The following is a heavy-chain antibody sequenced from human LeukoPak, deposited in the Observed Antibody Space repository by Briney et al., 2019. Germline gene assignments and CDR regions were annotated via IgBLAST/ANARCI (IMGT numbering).Heavy chain of an antibody. CDR3: ATKLGYCSGGNCYLENWFDP. D-gene: IGHD2-15*01. CDR2: IIPIFGTA. CDR1: GGTFSSYA. Sequence: ASVKVSCKASGGTFSSYAISWVRQAPGQGLEWMGGIIPIFGTANYAQKFQGRVSMTEDTSTDTAYIELSSLKSEDTAVYYCATKLGYCSGGNCYLENWFDPWGQGTLVTVSS. J-gene: IGHJ5*02. V-gene: IGHV1-69*06.